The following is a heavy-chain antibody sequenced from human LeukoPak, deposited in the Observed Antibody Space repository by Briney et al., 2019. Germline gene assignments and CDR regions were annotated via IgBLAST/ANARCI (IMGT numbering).Heavy chain of an antibody. J-gene: IGHJ4*02. CDR2: IWYDGSNK. CDR1: GFTFSNYG. D-gene: IGHD6-19*01. V-gene: IGHV3-33*01. CDR3: ARGGTQWLVHDY. Sequence: GGSLRLSCAASGFTFSNYGMNWVRQAPGKGLEWVAVIWYDGSNKYYGDSMKGRFTISRDNSKNTLYLQMNSLRAEDTAMYHCARGGTQWLVHDYWGQGTLVTVSS.